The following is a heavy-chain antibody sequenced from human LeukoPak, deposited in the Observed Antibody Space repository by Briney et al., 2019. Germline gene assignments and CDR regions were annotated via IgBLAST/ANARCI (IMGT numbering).Heavy chain of an antibody. D-gene: IGHD2-2*01. V-gene: IGHV4-30-2*01. J-gene: IGHJ5*02. CDR2: IYHTGST. CDR1: GGSISSGLYS. CDR3: ARLQYCSGTSCYWVDP. Sequence: PSETLSLTCDVSGGSISSGLYSWSWIRQPLGKGLEWIGYIYHTGSTYYNPSLKSRVTISVDTSKNQFSLRLSSVTAADTAVYYCARLQYCSGTSCYWVDPWGQGTLVTVSS.